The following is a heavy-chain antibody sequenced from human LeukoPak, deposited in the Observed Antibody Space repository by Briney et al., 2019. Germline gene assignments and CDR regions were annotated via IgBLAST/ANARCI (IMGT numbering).Heavy chain of an antibody. CDR2: INSDGSST. D-gene: IGHD3-22*01. Sequence: GSLRLSCAASGFTFSSYWMHWVRQAPGKGLVWVSRINSDGSSTSYADSVKGRFTISRDNSKNTLYLQMNSLRAEDTAVYYCARDYTYYYDSSGYGHAFDIWGQGTMVTVSS. CDR3: ARDYTYYYDSSGYGHAFDI. J-gene: IGHJ3*02. V-gene: IGHV3-74*01. CDR1: GFTFSSYW.